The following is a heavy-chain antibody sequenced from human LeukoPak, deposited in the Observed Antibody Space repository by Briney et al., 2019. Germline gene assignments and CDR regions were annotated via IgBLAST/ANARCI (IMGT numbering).Heavy chain of an antibody. V-gene: IGHV1-46*01. CDR2: INPSGGST. Sequence: ASVKVSCKASGYTFTYYYMHWVRQAPGQGLEWMGIINPSGGSTNYAQKFQGGVTMIRDTSTSTVYMQLSSLRSEDTAVYYCARGVTKGPFDYWGQGTLVTVSS. D-gene: IGHD2-21*02. J-gene: IGHJ4*02. CDR1: GYTFTYYY. CDR3: ARGVTKGPFDY.